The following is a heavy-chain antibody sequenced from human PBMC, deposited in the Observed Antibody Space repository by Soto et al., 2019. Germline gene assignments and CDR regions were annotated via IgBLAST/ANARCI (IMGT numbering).Heavy chain of an antibody. Sequence: GGSLRLSCAASGFTFSSYAMSWVRRAPGKGLEWVSAISGSGGSTYYADSVKGRFTISRDNSKNTLYLQMNSLRAEDTAVYYCAKDPVERSYFDYWGQGTLVTVSS. CDR1: GFTFSSYA. D-gene: IGHD2-2*01. V-gene: IGHV3-23*01. CDR2: ISGSGGST. J-gene: IGHJ4*02. CDR3: AKDPVERSYFDY.